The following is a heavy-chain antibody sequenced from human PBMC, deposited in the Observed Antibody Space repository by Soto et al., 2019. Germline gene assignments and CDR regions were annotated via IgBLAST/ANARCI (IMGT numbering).Heavy chain of an antibody. V-gene: IGHV3-33*01. D-gene: IGHD6-6*01. J-gene: IGHJ4*02. Sequence: QVQLVESGGGVVQPGRSLRLSCAASGFTFSSYGMHWVRQAPGKGLEWVAVIWYDGSNKYYADSVKGRFTISRDNSKNTLYLQMNSLRAEDTAVYYCARERAARLVDYWGQGTLVTVSS. CDR1: GFTFSSYG. CDR2: IWYDGSNK. CDR3: ARERAARLVDY.